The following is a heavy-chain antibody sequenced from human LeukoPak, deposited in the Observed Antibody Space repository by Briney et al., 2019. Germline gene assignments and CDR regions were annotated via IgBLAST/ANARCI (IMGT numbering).Heavy chain of an antibody. CDR1: GGSISSGSYY. D-gene: IGHD3-3*01. J-gene: IGHJ4*02. CDR2: IYTSGST. CDR3: ARHGRYDFWSGYYTYFDY. V-gene: IGHV4-61*02. Sequence: SQTLSLTCTVSGGSISSGSYYWSWIRQPAGKGLEWIGRIYTSGSTNYNPSLKSRVTISVDTSKNQFSLKLSSVTAADTAVYYCARHGRYDFWSGYYTYFDYWGQGTLVTVSS.